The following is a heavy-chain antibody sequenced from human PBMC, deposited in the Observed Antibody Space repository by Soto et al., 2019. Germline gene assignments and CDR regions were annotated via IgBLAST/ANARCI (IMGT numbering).Heavy chain of an antibody. Sequence: GGSLRLSCAASGFTFSSYAMSWVRQAPGKGLEWVSAISGSGGSTYYADSVKGRFTISRDNSKNTLYLQMNSLRAEDTAVYYCAKDKRDAYSSSWPYSDYWGQGTLVTAPQ. CDR1: GFTFSSYA. V-gene: IGHV3-23*01. CDR3: AKDKRDAYSSSWPYSDY. D-gene: IGHD6-13*01. CDR2: ISGSGGST. J-gene: IGHJ4*02.